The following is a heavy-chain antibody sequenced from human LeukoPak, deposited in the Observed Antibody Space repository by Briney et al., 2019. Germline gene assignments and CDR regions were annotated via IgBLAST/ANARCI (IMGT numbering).Heavy chain of an antibody. Sequence: GGSLRLSCVASGFTFTGHSMHWVRQAPGKGLEWVAVVAPDERTIFYADSVKGRFTVSRDNLKHMFYLQMNSLRDDDTAVYYCAREKQSGGTPFDYWGQGSLVTVSS. CDR3: AREKQSGGTPFDY. CDR1: GFTFTGHS. D-gene: IGHD1-26*01. V-gene: IGHV3-30*04. CDR2: VAPDERTI. J-gene: IGHJ4*02.